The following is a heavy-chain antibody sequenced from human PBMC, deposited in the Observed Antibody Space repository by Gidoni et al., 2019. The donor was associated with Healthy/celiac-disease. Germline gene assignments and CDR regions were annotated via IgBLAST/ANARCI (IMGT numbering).Heavy chain of an antibody. CDR1: GYSFTSYW. J-gene: IGHJ6*02. V-gene: IGHV5-10-1*01. CDR2: IDPSDSYT. D-gene: IGHD3-22*01. CDR3: ASHPNYYDSSGPLGYGMDV. Sequence: EVQLVQSGAEVKKPGESLRISCKGSGYSFTSYWISWVRQMPGKGLEWMGRIDPSDSYTNYSPSFQGHVTISADKSISTAYLQWSSLKASDTAMYYCASHPNYYDSSGPLGYGMDVWGQGTTVTVSS.